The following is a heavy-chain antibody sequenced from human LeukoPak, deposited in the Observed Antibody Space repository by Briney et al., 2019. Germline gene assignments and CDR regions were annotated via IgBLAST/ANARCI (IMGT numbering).Heavy chain of an antibody. V-gene: IGHV3-7*01. D-gene: IGHD6-19*01. CDR2: IKQGGSQK. J-gene: IGHJ4*02. CDR1: GFSFSNYW. Sequence: GGSLRLSCVASGFSFSNYWMSWVRQAPGKGLEWVANIKQGGSQKNYVDSVKGRFTISRDNAKNSLYLQMNSLRAEDTAVCYCASDRFSSGDFWGQGTLVAVSS. CDR3: ASDRFSSGDF.